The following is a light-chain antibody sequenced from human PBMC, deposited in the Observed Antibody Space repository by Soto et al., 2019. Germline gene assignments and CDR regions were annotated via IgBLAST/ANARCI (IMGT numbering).Light chain of an antibody. V-gene: IGKV3-20*01. J-gene: IGKJ1*01. CDR1: QSVSSNY. CDR2: GAS. Sequence: EIVLTQSPGTLSLSPGERATLSCSASQSVSSNYLAWYQQKLGQAPRLLIYGASSRATGIPDRFSGSGSGTDFTLTISRLEPEDFAVYYCQQYGSSLPWTFGQGTKVETK. CDR3: QQYGSSLPWT.